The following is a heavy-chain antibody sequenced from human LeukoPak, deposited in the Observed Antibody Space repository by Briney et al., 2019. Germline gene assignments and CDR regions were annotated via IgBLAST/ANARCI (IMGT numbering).Heavy chain of an antibody. CDR3: ARDTPPSVY. CDR1: GYSISSGYV. V-gene: IGHV4-38-2*02. Sequence: SETLSLTCTVSGYSISSGYVWGWIRQPPGKGLEWMGSIYHTGSTYYNASLKSRVTISVDTSKNQFSLKLSSVTAADTAVYYCARDTPPSVYWGQGTLVTVSS. J-gene: IGHJ4*02. CDR2: IYHTGST.